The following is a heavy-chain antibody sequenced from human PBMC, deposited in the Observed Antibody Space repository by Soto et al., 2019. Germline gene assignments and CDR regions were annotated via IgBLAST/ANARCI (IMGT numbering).Heavy chain of an antibody. D-gene: IGHD2-2*01. V-gene: IGHV4-39*01. J-gene: IGHJ6*03. Sequence: SETLSLTCTVSGGSISSGSYYWGWIRQPPGKGLEWIGSIYSSGSTYYNPSLKSRVTISVDTSKNQFSLKLSSVTAADTAVYYCARRAYCSSTSCYAEYYYYYMDVWGKGTTVTVSS. CDR1: GGSISSGSYY. CDR2: IYSSGST. CDR3: ARRAYCSSTSCYAEYYYYYMDV.